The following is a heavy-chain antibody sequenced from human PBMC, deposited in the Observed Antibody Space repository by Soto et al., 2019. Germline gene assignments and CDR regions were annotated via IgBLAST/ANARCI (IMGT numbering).Heavy chain of an antibody. CDR2: ISGSGGIT. CDR3: ALLGRSGSGRPYYYGMDV. D-gene: IGHD3-10*01. V-gene: IGHV3-23*01. J-gene: IGHJ6*02. Sequence: EVQLLESGGGLVQPGGSLRLSCAVSGLTFSYFAMSWVRQAPGKGLEWVSAISGSGGITYYADSVKGRFTISRDKSKNTLFLQMNSLRAEDTAVYYCALLGRSGSGRPYYYGMDVWGQGTTVTVSS. CDR1: GLTFSYFA.